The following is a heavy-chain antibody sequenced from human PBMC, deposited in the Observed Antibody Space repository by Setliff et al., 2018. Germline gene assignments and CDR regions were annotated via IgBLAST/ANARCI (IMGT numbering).Heavy chain of an antibody. V-gene: IGHV4-61*01. CDR1: GGSLSGSSDY. CDR3: ATRKSSGRLYYMDV. CDR2: INYSGST. Sequence: SETLSLTCSVSGGSLSGSSDYWGWIRQPPGKGLEYIGYINYSGSTNYNPSLKSRVTISGDTSKNQVSLRLSSVTAADTAVYYCATRKSSGRLYYMDVWGKGTTVTVSS. D-gene: IGHD1-26*01. J-gene: IGHJ6*03.